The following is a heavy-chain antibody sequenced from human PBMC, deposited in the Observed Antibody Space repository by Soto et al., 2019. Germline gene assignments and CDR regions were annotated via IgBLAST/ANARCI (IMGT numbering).Heavy chain of an antibody. J-gene: IGHJ4*01. Sequence: EVQLVESGGGLVQPGRSLRLACATSGFTFDDYAMHWVRQPPGKGLEWVSTITWNSGMMAYADSVKGRFTISRDNAKDSLYLQMDSLRYDDTAFYYCAKDTSDYDLGVAFHYWGHGTLVTVSS. CDR1: GFTFDDYA. V-gene: IGHV3-9*01. CDR2: ITWNSGMM. D-gene: IGHD3-3*01. CDR3: AKDTSDYDLGVAFHY.